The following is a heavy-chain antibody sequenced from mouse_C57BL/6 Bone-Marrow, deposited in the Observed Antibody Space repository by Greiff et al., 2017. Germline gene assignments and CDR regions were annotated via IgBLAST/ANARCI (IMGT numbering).Heavy chain of an antibody. CDR1: GYSFTGYY. J-gene: IGHJ2*01. V-gene: IGHV1-42*01. D-gene: IGHD1-1*01. Sequence: VQLKESGPELVKPGASVKISCKASGYSFTGYYMNWVKQSPEKSLEWIGEINPSTGGTTYNQKFKAKATLTVDKSSSTAYMQLKSLTSEDSAVYYCARSVRGGVYSGSSSYFDYWGQGTTLTVSS. CDR2: INPSTGGT. CDR3: ARSVRGGVYSGSSSYFDY.